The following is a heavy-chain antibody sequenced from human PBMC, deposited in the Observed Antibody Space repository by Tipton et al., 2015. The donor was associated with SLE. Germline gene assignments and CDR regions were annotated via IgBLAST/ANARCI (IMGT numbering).Heavy chain of an antibody. Sequence: GLVKPSGTVSLTCAVSGGSINSYNWWTWVRQPPGKGLEWIGEIYHSGTTNYNPSLKSRITISLDKSNNHFSLRLSSLTAADTAVYYCARGPDYSNYYFYRMDVWGQGTTVTVYS. CDR2: IYHSGTT. CDR1: GGSINSYNW. CDR3: ARGPDYSNYYFYRMDV. D-gene: IGHD4-11*01. V-gene: IGHV4-4*02. J-gene: IGHJ6*02.